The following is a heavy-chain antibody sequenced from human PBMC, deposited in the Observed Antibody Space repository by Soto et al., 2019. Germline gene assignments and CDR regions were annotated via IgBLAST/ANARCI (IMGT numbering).Heavy chain of an antibody. CDR3: ASLLYYDSSGYPFDY. CDR2: IWYDGSNK. J-gene: IGHJ4*02. V-gene: IGHV3-33*01. CDR1: GFTFSSYG. D-gene: IGHD3-22*01. Sequence: GGSLRLSCAASGFTFSSYGMHWVRQAPGKGLEWVAVIWYDGSNKYYADSVKGRFTISRDNSKNTLYLQMNSLRAEDTAVYYCASLLYYDSSGYPFDYWGQGTLVTVSS.